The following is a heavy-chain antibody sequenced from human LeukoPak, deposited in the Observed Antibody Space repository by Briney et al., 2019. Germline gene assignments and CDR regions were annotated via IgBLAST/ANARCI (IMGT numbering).Heavy chain of an antibody. Sequence: SVKVSCKASGGTFSCYAISWVRQAPGQGLEWMGRIIPILGIANYAQKFQGRVTITADKSTSTAYMELSSPRSEDTAVYYCARDLGEFRVYGVFFDYWGQGTLVTVSS. CDR3: ARDLGEFRVYGVFFDY. D-gene: IGHD5/OR15-5a*01. J-gene: IGHJ4*02. CDR2: IIPILGIA. V-gene: IGHV1-69*04. CDR1: GGTFSCYA.